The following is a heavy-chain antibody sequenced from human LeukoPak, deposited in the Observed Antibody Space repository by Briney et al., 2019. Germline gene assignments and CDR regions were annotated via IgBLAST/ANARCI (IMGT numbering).Heavy chain of an antibody. CDR3: ASGKRWIDC. CDR2: TYYRSKWYN. J-gene: IGHJ4*02. D-gene: IGHD4-23*01. V-gene: IGHV6-1*01. Sequence: SQTLSLTCAISGDSVSSNTAGWNWIRQSPSSGLEWLGRTYYRSKWYNEYAASVERRITINTHTSKNHVSLQLNSLTPEDTSKYYCASGKRWIDCLGQGTLVTVPS. CDR1: GDSVSSNTAG.